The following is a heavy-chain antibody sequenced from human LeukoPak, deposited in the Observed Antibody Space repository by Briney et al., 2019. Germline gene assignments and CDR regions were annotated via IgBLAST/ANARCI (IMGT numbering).Heavy chain of an antibody. CDR2: ISGSGGST. CDR1: GFTFSSYA. V-gene: IGHV3-23*01. J-gene: IGHJ6*02. D-gene: IGHD3-10*01. CDR3: AKDITMVRSYGMDV. Sequence: GGSLRLSCAASGFTFSSYATSWVRQAPGKGLEWVSAISGSGGSTYYADSVKGRFTISRDNSKNTLYLQMNSLRAEDTAVYYCAKDITMVRSYGMDVWGQGTTVTVSS.